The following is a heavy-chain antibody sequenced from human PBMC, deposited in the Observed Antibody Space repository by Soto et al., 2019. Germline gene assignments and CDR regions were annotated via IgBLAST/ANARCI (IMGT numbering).Heavy chain of an antibody. D-gene: IGHD3-10*01. J-gene: IGHJ4*02. CDR2: ISGSGGST. Sequence: PGGSLRLSCAASGFTFSSYAMSWVRQAPGKGLEWVSAISGSGGSTYYADSVKGRFTISRDNSKNTLYLQMNSLRAEDTAVYYCANVMVRGGIGTFYFDYWGPGPPGTLSS. CDR1: GFTFSSYA. CDR3: ANVMVRGGIGTFYFDY. V-gene: IGHV3-23*01.